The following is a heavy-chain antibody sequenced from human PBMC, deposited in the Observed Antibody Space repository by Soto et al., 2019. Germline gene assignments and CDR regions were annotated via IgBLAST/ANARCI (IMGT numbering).Heavy chain of an antibody. CDR1: GGTFSSYT. Sequence: VQLVQSGAEVKKPGSSVKVSCKASGGTFSSYTISWVRQAPGQGLEWMGRIIPILGIANYAQKFQGRVTITADKSTSTAYMELSSLRSEDTAVYYCARYIGYSGYEGGYWGQGTLVTVSS. CDR2: IIPILGIA. CDR3: ARYIGYSGYEGGY. J-gene: IGHJ4*02. D-gene: IGHD5-12*01. V-gene: IGHV1-69*02.